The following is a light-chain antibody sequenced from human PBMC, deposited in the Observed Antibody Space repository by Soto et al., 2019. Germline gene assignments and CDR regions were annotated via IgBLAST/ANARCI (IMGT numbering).Light chain of an antibody. J-gene: IGLJ2*01. V-gene: IGLV2-14*01. CDR3: SSYTSSSTSVV. CDR1: SSDVGGYNY. CDR2: EVI. Sequence: QSALTQPASVSGSPRQSITISCTGTSSDVGGYNYVSWYQQHPGKAPKLLIYEVINRPSGVSSRFSGSKSGNTASLTISALQAEDEAAYYCSSYTSSSTSVVFGGGTTLTVL.